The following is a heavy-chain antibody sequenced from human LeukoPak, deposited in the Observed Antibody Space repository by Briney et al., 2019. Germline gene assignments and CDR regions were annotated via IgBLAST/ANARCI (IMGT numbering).Heavy chain of an antibody. Sequence: GGSLRLSCAASGFTFDDYAMHWVRQAPGKGLEWVSGISWNSGSIGYADSVKGRFTISRDNAKNTLYLQMNSLRAEDTAVYYCALGQGHAFGIWGQGTMVTVSS. CDR3: ALGQGHAFGI. J-gene: IGHJ3*02. V-gene: IGHV3-9*01. CDR1: GFTFDDYA. CDR2: ISWNSGSI.